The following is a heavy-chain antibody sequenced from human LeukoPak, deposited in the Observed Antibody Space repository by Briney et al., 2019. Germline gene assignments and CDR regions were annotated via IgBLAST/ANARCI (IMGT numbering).Heavy chain of an antibody. CDR3: AGQDFWSGYYPFDY. V-gene: IGHV4-59*01. J-gene: IGHJ4*02. CDR2: IYYSGST. CDR1: GGSISSYY. D-gene: IGHD3-3*01. Sequence: PSETLSLTCTVSGGSISSYYWSWIRQPPGKGLERIGYIYYSGSTNYNPSFKSRVIISVDTSKNQFSLKLSSVTAADTAVYYCAGQDFWSGYYPFDYWGQGTLVTVSS.